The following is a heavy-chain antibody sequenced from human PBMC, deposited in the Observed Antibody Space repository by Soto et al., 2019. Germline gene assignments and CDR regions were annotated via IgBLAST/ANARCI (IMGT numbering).Heavy chain of an antibody. CDR3: AKDLGYNYGYDAFDI. V-gene: IGHV3-23*01. CDR1: GLTFRSYW. J-gene: IGHJ3*02. D-gene: IGHD5-18*01. Sequence: GGSLRLSCAASGLTFRSYWMHWVRQAPGKGLEWVGRIIGSGGSTSCVDSVKGRFTISRDNSKNTLYLQMNSLRAEDTALYYCAKDLGYNYGYDAFDIWGQGTMVTVSS. CDR2: IIGSGGST.